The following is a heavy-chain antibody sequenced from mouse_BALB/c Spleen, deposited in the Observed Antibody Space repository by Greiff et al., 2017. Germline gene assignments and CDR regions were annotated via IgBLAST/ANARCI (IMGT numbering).Heavy chain of an antibody. CDR3: AREELRHSFAY. Sequence: QVQLKQSGAELVRPGVSVKISCKGSGYTFTDYAMHWVKQSHAKSLEWIGVISTYYGDASYNQKFKGKATMTVDKSSSTAYMELARLTSEDSAIYYCAREELRHSFAYWGQGTLVTVSA. CDR1: GYTFTDYA. J-gene: IGHJ3*01. V-gene: IGHV1S137*01. D-gene: IGHD2-4*01. CDR2: ISTYYGDA.